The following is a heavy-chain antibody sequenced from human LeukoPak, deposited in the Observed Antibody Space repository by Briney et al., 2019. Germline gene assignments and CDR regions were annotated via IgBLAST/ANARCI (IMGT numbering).Heavy chain of an antibody. D-gene: IGHD5-18*01. CDR3: ASTRTRGYSYGNFDY. CDR2: ISSGSSYI. CDR1: GFTFSSYS. Sequence: GGSLRLSCAASGFTFSSYSMNWVRQAPGKGLEWVSSISSGSSYIYYADSVKGRFTISRDNAKNSLYLQMNSLRAEDTAVYYCASTRTRGYSYGNFDYWGQGTLVTVSS. J-gene: IGHJ4*02. V-gene: IGHV3-21*04.